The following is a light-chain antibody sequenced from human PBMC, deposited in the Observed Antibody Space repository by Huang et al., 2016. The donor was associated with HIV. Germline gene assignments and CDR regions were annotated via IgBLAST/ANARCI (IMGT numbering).Light chain of an antibody. CDR2: DAS. J-gene: IGKJ4*01. CDR1: QSVSSS. CDR3: QQRRNWLT. V-gene: IGKV3-11*01. Sequence: EIVLTQSPATLSFSPGERATLSCRASQSVSSSLAWYQHKPGQAPRLLIYDASTRATGIPGRFSGSGSGTDFTLTISSLEPEDFAVYYCQQRRNWLTFGGGTKVEIK.